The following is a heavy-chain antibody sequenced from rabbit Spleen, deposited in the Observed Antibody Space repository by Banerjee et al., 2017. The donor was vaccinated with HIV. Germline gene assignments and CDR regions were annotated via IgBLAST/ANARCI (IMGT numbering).Heavy chain of an antibody. Sequence: QEQLVESGGDLVKPEGSLTLTCTASGFSFSSRYVICWVRQAPGKGLEWIACIYAGSTYYASCATGRFTISKTSSTPVTLQMTSLTAADTASYFCASDLRVVEDNPNLWGPGTLVTVS. V-gene: IGHV1S45*01. CDR2: IYAGST. CDR1: GFSFSSRYV. J-gene: IGHJ4*01. D-gene: IGHD1-1*01. CDR3: ASDLRVVEDNPNL.